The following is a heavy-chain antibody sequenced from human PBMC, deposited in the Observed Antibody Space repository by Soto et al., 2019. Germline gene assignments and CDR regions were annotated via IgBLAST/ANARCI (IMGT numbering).Heavy chain of an antibody. D-gene: IGHD2-21*02. CDR3: AKRDVPHSTSNAYFYDH. J-gene: IGHJ4*02. Sequence: GGSLRLSCGVSGFPFAPSTMSWVRQAPGKGLEWVSTISVSVGSTYSADSVQGRFTVSSDISDNTLFLRMTSLTADDTAVYFCAKRDVPHSTSNAYFYDHWGRGVLVTVS. V-gene: IGHV3-23*01. CDR1: GFPFAPST. CDR2: ISVSVGST.